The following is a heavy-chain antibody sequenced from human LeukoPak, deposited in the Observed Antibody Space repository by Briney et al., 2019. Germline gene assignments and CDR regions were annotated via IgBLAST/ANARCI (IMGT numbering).Heavy chain of an antibody. D-gene: IGHD4-17*01. CDR3: ASSMTTVRRGVCYFDY. CDR2: IYTSGST. Sequence: PSETLSLTCTVSGGSISSYYWSWIRQPAGKGLEWIGRIYTSGSTNYNPSLKSRVTISVDTSKNQFSLKLSSVTAADTAVYYCASSMTTVRRGVCYFDYWGQGTLVTVSS. J-gene: IGHJ4*02. CDR1: GGSISSYY. V-gene: IGHV4-4*07.